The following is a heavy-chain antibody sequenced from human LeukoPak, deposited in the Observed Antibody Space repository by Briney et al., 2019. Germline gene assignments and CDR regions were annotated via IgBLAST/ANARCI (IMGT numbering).Heavy chain of an antibody. D-gene: IGHD6-19*01. Sequence: PSETLSLTCNVSGGSISNTNHCWGWIRQPPGKAVEWLGNIYYSGSTHYNPSLKSRVSMSVDTANNQFSLKVTSLTATDTGVYYCARRAPVAGLGFFDFWGQGALVIVSS. CDR3: ARRAPVAGLGFFDF. CDR2: IYYSGST. CDR1: GGSISNTNHC. J-gene: IGHJ4*02. V-gene: IGHV4-39*01.